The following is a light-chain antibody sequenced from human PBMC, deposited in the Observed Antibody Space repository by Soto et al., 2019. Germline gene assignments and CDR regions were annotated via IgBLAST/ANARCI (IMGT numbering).Light chain of an antibody. CDR2: AAS. Sequence: ATQITQSPSSRAASAVDRGTLTCRASQGIRNDLAWYQQKPGKAPKVVIYAASSLPSGVPSRFSGSASGTEFTLTISSLQPEDFATYYCLKEYNYPWKFGQGTKVDIK. CDR3: LKEYNYPWK. V-gene: IGKV1-6*01. J-gene: IGKJ1*01. CDR1: QGIRND.